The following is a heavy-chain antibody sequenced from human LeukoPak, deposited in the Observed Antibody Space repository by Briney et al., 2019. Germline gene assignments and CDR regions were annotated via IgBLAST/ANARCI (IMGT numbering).Heavy chain of an antibody. V-gene: IGHV3-66*01. J-gene: IGHJ4*02. Sequence: GGSLRLSCAASGFTVSSCYMNWVRQAPGKGLEWVSVIYSGGSAVYADSVKARFTISRDNSKNTVSLQMNSLRAEDTAVYYCARGVTGTTPGYWGQGTLVTVSS. CDR1: GFTVSSCY. D-gene: IGHD1-20*01. CDR3: ARGVTGTTPGY. CDR2: IYSGGSA.